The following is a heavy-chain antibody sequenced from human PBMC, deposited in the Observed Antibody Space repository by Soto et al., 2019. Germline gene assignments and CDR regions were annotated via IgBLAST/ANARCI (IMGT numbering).Heavy chain of an antibody. V-gene: IGHV3-9*01. CDR1: GFTFDDYA. J-gene: IGHJ3*02. D-gene: IGHD3-10*02. CDR2: INWNSGNI. Sequence: EVQLVESGGGLVQPGKSLRLSCAASGFTFDDYAMHWVRQAPGKGLEWVSGINWNSGNIAYADSVKGRFIISRDDXKXSXSQQMNSLRPEDTALYYCAKDRFVRAVITTWDAFDIWGQGTMVTVSS. CDR3: AKDRFVRAVITTWDAFDI.